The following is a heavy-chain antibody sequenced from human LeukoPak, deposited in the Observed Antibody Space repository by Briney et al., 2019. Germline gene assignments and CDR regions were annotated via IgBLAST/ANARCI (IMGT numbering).Heavy chain of an antibody. V-gene: IGHV3-48*01. CDR1: GFTFSSYS. CDR3: ARDRVAAAGSS. CDR2: ISSSSSTI. Sequence: PGGSLRLSCAASGFTFSSYSMNWVRQAPGKGLEWVSYISSSSSTIYYADSVKGRFTISRDNAKNSLYLQMNSLRAEDTAVYYCARDRVAAAGSSWGQGTLVTVSS. J-gene: IGHJ5*02. D-gene: IGHD6-13*01.